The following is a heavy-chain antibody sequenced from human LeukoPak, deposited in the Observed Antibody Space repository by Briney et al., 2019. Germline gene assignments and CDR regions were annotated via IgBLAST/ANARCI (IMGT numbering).Heavy chain of an antibody. CDR1: GGSISSCY. D-gene: IGHD6-13*01. V-gene: IGHV4-4*07. J-gene: IGHJ3*02. CDR3: ARDTWYSSTYDAFDI. CDR2: IYTSGST. Sequence: SETLSLTCTVSGGSISSCYWSWIRQPAGKGLEWIGRIYTSGSTNYNPSLKSRVTISVDKSKNQFSLKLSSVTAADTAVYYCARDTWYSSTYDAFDIWGQGTMVTVSS.